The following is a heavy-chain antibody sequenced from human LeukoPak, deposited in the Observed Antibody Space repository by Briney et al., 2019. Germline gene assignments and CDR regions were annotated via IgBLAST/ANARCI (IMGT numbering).Heavy chain of an antibody. Sequence: SETLSLTCTVSGGSISSYYWSWIRQPPGKGLEWIGYIYYSGSTSYNPSLKSRVTISVDTSKNQFSLKLSSVTAADTAVYYCAGRDVSGGIAAAGKVWGQGTLVTVSP. CDR2: IYYSGST. D-gene: IGHD6-13*01. J-gene: IGHJ4*02. CDR1: GGSISSYY. CDR3: AGRDVSGGIAAAGKV. V-gene: IGHV4-59*08.